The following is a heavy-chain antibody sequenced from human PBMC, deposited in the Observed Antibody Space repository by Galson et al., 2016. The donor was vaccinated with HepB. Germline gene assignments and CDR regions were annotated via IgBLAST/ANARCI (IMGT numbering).Heavy chain of an antibody. CDR3: ERLDDYTSSYAQ. CDR2: ISSSSNYK. V-gene: IGHV3-21*01. CDR1: GFTLSGYS. Sequence: SLRLSCAASGFTLSGYSMNWVRQAPGKGLEWVSSISSSSNYKYQADSLKGRFTISRDNAKNSLSLQMNSLRAEDTAVYYCERLDDYTSSYAQWGRGTLVTVSS. D-gene: IGHD5-24*01. J-gene: IGHJ4*02.